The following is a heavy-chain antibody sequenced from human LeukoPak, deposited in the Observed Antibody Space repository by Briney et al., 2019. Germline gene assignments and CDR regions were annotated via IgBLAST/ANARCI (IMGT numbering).Heavy chain of an antibody. CDR1: GFTFSIYA. CDR2: ISGSGGST. Sequence: GGSLRLSCVASGFTFSIYAMSWVRQAPGKGLEWVSAISGSGGSTYHADSVKGRFTISRDNSKNTLYLQMNSLRAEDTAVYYCPKDSTAVTASDYWGQGTLVTVSS. V-gene: IGHV3-23*01. J-gene: IGHJ4*02. D-gene: IGHD2-21*02. CDR3: PKDSTAVTASDY.